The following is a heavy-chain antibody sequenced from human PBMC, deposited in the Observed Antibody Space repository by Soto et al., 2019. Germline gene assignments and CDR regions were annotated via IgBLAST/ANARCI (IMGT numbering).Heavy chain of an antibody. V-gene: IGHV3-33*01. D-gene: IGHD6-19*01. CDR3: AREVAVAGVPPGGAFQI. Sequence: QVQLVESGGGVVQPGTSLRLSCAASGFTLSTYGMHWVRQAPGKGLEWVAVLWSDGSSKYYADSVEGRFTISRDNSRNTLSLLMNSLRADDTVTYYCAREVAVAGVPPGGAFQIWGQGTMVTVSS. J-gene: IGHJ3*02. CDR2: LWSDGSSK. CDR1: GFTLSTYG.